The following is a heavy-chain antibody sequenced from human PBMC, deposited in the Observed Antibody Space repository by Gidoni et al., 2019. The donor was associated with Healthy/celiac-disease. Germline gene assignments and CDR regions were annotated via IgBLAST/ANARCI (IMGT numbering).Heavy chain of an antibody. D-gene: IGHD4-4*01. V-gene: IGHV3-9*01. CDR1: GFTFDDYA. J-gene: IGHJ4*02. CDR2: ISWNSGSI. Sequence: EVQLVESGGGLVQPGRSLRLSCAASGFTFDDYAMHWVRQAPGKGLEWVSGISWNSGSIGYADSVKGRFTISRDNAKNSLYLQMNSLRAEDTALYYCAKGLYHDYSNYVTDAFDYWGQGTLVTVSS. CDR3: AKGLYHDYSNYVTDAFDY.